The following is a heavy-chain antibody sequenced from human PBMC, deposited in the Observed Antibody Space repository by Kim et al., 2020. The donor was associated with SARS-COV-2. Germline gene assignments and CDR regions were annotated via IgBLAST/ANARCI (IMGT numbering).Heavy chain of an antibody. CDR1: GYTFTNFG. D-gene: IGHD1-26*01. J-gene: IGHJ3*02. Sequence: ASVKVSCKASGYTFTNFGIAWVRQAPGQGLEWMGWISAYNGNTNSAQKFQGRVTMTTDTSTGTAYMELTSLRSDDTAVYFCARGGATGGHIALDTWGQGTVVTVSS. CDR2: ISAYNGNT. CDR3: ARGGATGGHIALDT. V-gene: IGHV1-18*01.